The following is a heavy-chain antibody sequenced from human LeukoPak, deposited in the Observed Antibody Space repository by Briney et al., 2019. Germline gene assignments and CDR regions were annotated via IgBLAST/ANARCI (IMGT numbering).Heavy chain of an antibody. Sequence: ASVKVSCKASGYTFTGYYMRWVRQAPGQGREWMGWINPNSGGTNYAQKFQGRVTMTRDTSISTAYMELRRLRSDDTAVYYCARGLAAAGPHYWGQGTLVTVSS. CDR1: GYTFTGYY. D-gene: IGHD6-13*01. CDR3: ARGLAAAGPHY. J-gene: IGHJ4*02. CDR2: INPNSGGT. V-gene: IGHV1-2*02.